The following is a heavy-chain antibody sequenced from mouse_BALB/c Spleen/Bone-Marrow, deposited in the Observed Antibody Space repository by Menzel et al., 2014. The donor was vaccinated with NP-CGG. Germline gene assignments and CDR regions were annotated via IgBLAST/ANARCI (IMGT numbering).Heavy chain of an antibody. CDR3: TRARITRAWFAY. CDR2: IYPGNSDT. J-gene: IGHJ3*01. CDR1: GYTFTSYW. V-gene: IGHV1-5*01. Sequence: VQLQQSGTVLARPGASVKMSCKASGYTFTSYWMHWVKQRPGQGLEWIGAIYPGNSDTSYNQKFKGKAKLTAVTSTSTAYMELSSLTNEDSAVYDCTRARITRAWFAYWGQGTLVTVSA. D-gene: IGHD2-4*01.